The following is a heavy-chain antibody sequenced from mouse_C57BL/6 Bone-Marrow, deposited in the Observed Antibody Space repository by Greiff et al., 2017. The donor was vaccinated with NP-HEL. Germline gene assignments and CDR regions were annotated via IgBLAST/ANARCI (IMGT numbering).Heavy chain of an antibody. CDR1: GFSLTSYG. V-gene: IGHV2-6-1*01. J-gene: IGHJ1*03. D-gene: IGHD1-1*01. Sequence: VKLMESGPGLVAPSQSLSITCTVSGFSLTSYGVHWVRQPPGKGLEWLVVIWSDGSTTYNSALKSRLSISKDNSKSQVFLKMNSLQTDDTAMYYCARHGPWYGSSYGYFDVWGTGTTVTVSS. CDR3: ARHGPWYGSSYGYFDV. CDR2: IWSDGST.